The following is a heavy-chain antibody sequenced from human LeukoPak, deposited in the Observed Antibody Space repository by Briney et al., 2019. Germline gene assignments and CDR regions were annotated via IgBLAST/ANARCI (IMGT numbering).Heavy chain of an antibody. V-gene: IGHV1-46*01. CDR2: INPSGGST. CDR1: GYTFTSYY. Sequence: GGCLRLSCAASGYTFTSYYMHWVRQAPGQGLEWMGIINPSGGSTSYAQKFQGRVTMTRDTSTSTVYMELSSLRSEDTAVYYCAREGEGGGAFDIWGQGTMVTVSS. CDR3: AREGEGGGAFDI. D-gene: IGHD3-10*01. J-gene: IGHJ3*02.